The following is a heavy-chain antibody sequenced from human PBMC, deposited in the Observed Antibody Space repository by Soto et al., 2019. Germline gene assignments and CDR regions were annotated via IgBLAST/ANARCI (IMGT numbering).Heavy chain of an antibody. V-gene: IGHV1-69*13. Sequence: EASVKVSCKASGGTFSSYAISWVRQAPGQGLEWMGGIIPIFGTANYAQKFQGRVTITADESTSTAYMELSSLRSEDTAVYYCARDTLTGIQPYAHVSYYYGMDVWGQGTTVTVSS. J-gene: IGHJ6*02. D-gene: IGHD5-18*01. CDR2: IIPIFGTA. CDR1: GGTFSSYA. CDR3: ARDTLTGIQPYAHVSYYYGMDV.